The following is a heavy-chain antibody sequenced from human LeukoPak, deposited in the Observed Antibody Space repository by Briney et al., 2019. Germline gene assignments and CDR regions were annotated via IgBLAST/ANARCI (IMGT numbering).Heavy chain of an antibody. V-gene: IGHV3-53*04. CDR3: ARGGYSISWRTLDY. Sequence: PGGSLRLSCAASGITVSTNYMNWVRPAPGKGLEWVSAIYGGSNTYYVDSVKGRFTISRHNSENTLYLQMNSLSAEDTAVYYCARGGYSISWRTLDYWGQGTLVTVSS. CDR2: IYGGSNT. CDR1: GITVSTNY. D-gene: IGHD6-13*01. J-gene: IGHJ4*02.